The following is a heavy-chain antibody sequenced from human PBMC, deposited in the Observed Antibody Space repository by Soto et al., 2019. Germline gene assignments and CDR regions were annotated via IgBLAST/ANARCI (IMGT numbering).Heavy chain of an antibody. CDR2: VTGNADRT. D-gene: IGHD2-21*01. CDR3: SCECCGNSCSVWKY. J-gene: IGHJ4*02. Sequence: GGSLRLSCAASGFSFSNYAMTWVRQPPGKGLEWVSGVTGNADRTYYADSVKGRFTISRDNSKNTLYLQMNSLRAEDMAIYYFSCECCGNSCSVWKYWAQGFLVTGSS. V-gene: IGHV3-23*01. CDR1: GFSFSNYA.